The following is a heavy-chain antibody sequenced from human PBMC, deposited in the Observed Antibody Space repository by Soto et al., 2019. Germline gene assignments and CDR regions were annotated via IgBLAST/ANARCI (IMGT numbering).Heavy chain of an antibody. CDR1: VFTFSSVW. D-gene: IGHD1-20*01. J-gene: IGHJ4*02. Sequence: GGSLRLSCAASVFTFSSVWMRWVSQTPGKGLEWVGRILSKTDAETTDYAAPAKGRLTISRDDSKNALYLQMHSRKTEDTAVYYCTSLYQGISNWCQGTLVTASS. V-gene: IGHV3-15*01. CDR3: TSLYQGISN. CDR2: ILSKTDAETT.